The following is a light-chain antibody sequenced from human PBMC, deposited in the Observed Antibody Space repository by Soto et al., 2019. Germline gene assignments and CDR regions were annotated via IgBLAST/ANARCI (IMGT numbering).Light chain of an antibody. CDR2: GTS. Sequence: EIVLTQSPGTLSLSPGERATLSCWASQSVGSSFLAWYQQKPGQAPRLLIYGTSIRATGIPDRFSGSGSGTDFTLTISRLEPEDCAVYYCQQYGGSPQTFGQGTKVDIK. V-gene: IGKV3-20*01. CDR3: QQYGGSPQT. J-gene: IGKJ1*01. CDR1: QSVGSSF.